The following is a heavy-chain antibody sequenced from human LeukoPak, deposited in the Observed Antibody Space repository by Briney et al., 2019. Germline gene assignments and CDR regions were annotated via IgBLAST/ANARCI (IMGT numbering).Heavy chain of an antibody. J-gene: IGHJ6*02. CDR3: ARDRHCVNGVCHSPPGMDV. CDR2: IWFDGKNE. Sequence: PGGSLRLSCAVSGFTFNTHSMKWVRQAPGKGLEWVADIWFDGKNEHFADSVKGRFAISRDNSKNTVYLQINSLRAEDTAVYYCARDRHCVNGVCHSPPGMDVWGQGTTVTVSS. V-gene: IGHV3-33*08. CDR1: GFTFNTHS. D-gene: IGHD2-8*01.